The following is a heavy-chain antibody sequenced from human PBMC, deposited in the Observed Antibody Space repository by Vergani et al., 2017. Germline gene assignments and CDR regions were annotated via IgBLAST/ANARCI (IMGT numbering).Heavy chain of an antibody. V-gene: IGHV4-39*01. D-gene: IGHD3-10*01. CDR3: ARGRRDNWYFDL. J-gene: IGHJ2*01. CDR1: GGSINPSSSF. CDR2: INNVGRT. Sequence: QLQLQESGPGLVKPSETLSLICTVSGGSINPSSSFWGWIRQSPGKGLEWIGSINNVGRTYYIPSLQSRATVFVDPCKNQFSLNLTSVTAADTALYYCARGRRDNWYFDLWGRGTLVTV.